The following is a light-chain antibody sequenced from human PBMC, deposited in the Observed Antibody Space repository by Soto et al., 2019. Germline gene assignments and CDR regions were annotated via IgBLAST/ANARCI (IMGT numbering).Light chain of an antibody. Sequence: DIQLTQSPSSLSASVGDRVTITCRASQSIDRYLNWYQQKPGTAPKLLISGASSFRSGVPSRFSGSGSGTEFTLTINSLQPEDFATYYCQQGSRALTFGGGTKVEIK. J-gene: IGKJ4*01. CDR1: QSIDRY. V-gene: IGKV1-39*01. CDR2: GAS. CDR3: QQGSRALT.